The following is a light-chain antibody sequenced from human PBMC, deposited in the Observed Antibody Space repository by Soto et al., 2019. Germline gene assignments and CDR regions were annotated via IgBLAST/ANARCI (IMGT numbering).Light chain of an antibody. CDR2: KAS. V-gene: IGKV1-5*03. Sequence: DLQMTQSPSTLSASVGDRVIITCRASQNINIWLAWYQQKPGTAPKLLIYKASTLESGVPSRFSGNGSGTDFTLTISSLQPDDSATYYCQQYNGLPTWTFGQGTKVEMK. CDR1: QNINIW. J-gene: IGKJ1*01. CDR3: QQYNGLPTWT.